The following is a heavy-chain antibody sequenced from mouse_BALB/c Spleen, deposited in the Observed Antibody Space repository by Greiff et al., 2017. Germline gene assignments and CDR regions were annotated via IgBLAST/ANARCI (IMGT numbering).Heavy chain of an antibody. D-gene: IGHD3-2*01. CDR1: GFNIKDTY. CDR2: IDPANGNT. V-gene: IGHV14-3*02. J-gene: IGHJ3*01. CDR3: AGGDGSGDEFAY. Sequence: EVKLMESGAELVKPGASVKLSCTASGFNIKDTYMHWVKQRPEQGLEWIGRIDPANGNTKYDPKFQGKATITADTTSNTAYLQLSSLTSEDTAVYYCAGGDGSGDEFAYWGQGTLVTVSA.